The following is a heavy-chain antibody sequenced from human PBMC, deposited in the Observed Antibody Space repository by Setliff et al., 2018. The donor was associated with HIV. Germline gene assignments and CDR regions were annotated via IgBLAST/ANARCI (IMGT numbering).Heavy chain of an antibody. CDR1: GYTFTGYY. J-gene: IGHJ3*01. Sequence: GASVKVSCKASGYTFTGYYIYWVRQAPGQGLEWMGWINPHSGGTNYAQKFQGRVTMTRDTSISTASMELSRLRSDVTAVYYCARGAYYYDSSGYPRDPFDLWGQGTMVT. CDR2: INPHSGGT. CDR3: ARGAYYYDSSGYPRDPFDL. V-gene: IGHV1-2*02. D-gene: IGHD3-22*01.